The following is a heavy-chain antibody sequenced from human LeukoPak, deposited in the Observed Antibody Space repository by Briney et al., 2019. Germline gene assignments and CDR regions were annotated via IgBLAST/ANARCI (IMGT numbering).Heavy chain of an antibody. CDR1: GGSISSSSYY. Sequence: SETLSLTCTVSGGSISSSSYYWGWIRQPPGKGLEWIGSIYYSGSTYYNPSLKSRVTISVDTSKNQFSLKLSSVTAADTAVYYCARAPLGLNWFDPWGQGTLVTVSS. J-gene: IGHJ5*02. V-gene: IGHV4-39*01. CDR3: ARAPLGLNWFDP. CDR2: IYYSGST. D-gene: IGHD5/OR15-5a*01.